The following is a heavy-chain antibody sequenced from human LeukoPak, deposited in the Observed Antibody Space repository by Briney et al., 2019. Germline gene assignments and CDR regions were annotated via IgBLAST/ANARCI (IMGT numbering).Heavy chain of an antibody. CDR1: GGTFSSYA. V-gene: IGHV1-69*13. D-gene: IGHD2-2*01. Sequence: GASVKVSCKASGGTFSSYAISWVRQAPGQGLEWMGGIIPIFGTANYAQKFQGRVTITADESTSTAYMELSSLRSEDTAVYYCARDPPSRRCSSTSCQGYYYYYGMDVWGQGTTVTVSS. CDR3: ARDPPSRRCSSTSCQGYYYYYGMDV. CDR2: IIPIFGTA. J-gene: IGHJ6*02.